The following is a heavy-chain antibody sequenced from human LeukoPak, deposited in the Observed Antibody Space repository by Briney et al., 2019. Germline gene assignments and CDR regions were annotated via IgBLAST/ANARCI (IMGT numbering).Heavy chain of an antibody. CDR1: GGTFSSYA. D-gene: IGHD2-2*01. J-gene: IGHJ4*02. CDR3: ARHDCSSTSCRIDY. Sequence: SVKVSYKATGGTFSSYANSWLRQAPGQGLEWMGGIIPIFGTANYAKKFQGRVTITADKSTSTAYMELSSLRSEDTAVYYCARHDCSSTSCRIDYWGQGTLVTVSS. CDR2: IIPIFGTA. V-gene: IGHV1-69*06.